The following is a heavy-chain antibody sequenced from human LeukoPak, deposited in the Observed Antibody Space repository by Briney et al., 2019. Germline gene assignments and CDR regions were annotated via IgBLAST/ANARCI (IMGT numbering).Heavy chain of an antibody. V-gene: IGHV4-61*08. CDR2: IYYSGST. CDR3: ARDRGGIWQWPDYYYGMDV. J-gene: IGHJ6*02. CDR1: GGSISSGDYY. Sequence: PSETLSLTCTVSGGSISSGDYYWSWIRQPPGKGLEWIGYIYYSGSTNYNPSLKSRVTISVDTSKNQFSLKLSSVTAADTAVYYCARDRGGIWQWPDYYYGMDVWGQGTTVTVSS. D-gene: IGHD6-19*01.